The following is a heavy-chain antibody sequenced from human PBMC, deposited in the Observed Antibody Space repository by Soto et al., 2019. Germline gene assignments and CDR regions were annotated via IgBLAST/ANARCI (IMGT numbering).Heavy chain of an antibody. CDR1: GFTFSSYG. Sequence: LRLSCAASGFTFSSYGMHWVRQAPGKGLEWVAVISYDGSNKYYADSVKGRFTISRDNSKNTLYLQMNSLRAEDTAVYYCAKGGIVVVPAATTPDAFDIWGQGTMVTVSS. CDR2: ISYDGSNK. D-gene: IGHD2-2*01. V-gene: IGHV3-30*18. CDR3: AKGGIVVVPAATTPDAFDI. J-gene: IGHJ3*02.